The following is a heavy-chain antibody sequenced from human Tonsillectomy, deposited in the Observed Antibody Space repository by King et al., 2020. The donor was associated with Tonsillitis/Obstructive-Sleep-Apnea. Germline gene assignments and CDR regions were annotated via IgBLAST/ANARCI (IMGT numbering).Heavy chain of an antibody. Sequence: VKLVESGGGLVQPGGSLRLSCAASGFTFSSYWMHWVRQAPGKGLVWVSRINSDGSSTSYADSVKGRFTISRDNAKNTLYLQMNSLRAEDTAVYYCARDRPDSSGWYSYYYYYMDVWGKGTTVTVSS. CDR2: INSDGSST. CDR1: GFTFSSYW. CDR3: ARDRPDSSGWYSYYYYYMDV. D-gene: IGHD6-19*01. V-gene: IGHV3-74*01. J-gene: IGHJ6*03.